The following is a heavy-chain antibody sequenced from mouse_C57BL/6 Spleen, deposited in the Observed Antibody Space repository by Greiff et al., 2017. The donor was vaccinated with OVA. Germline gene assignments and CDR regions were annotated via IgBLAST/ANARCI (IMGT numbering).Heavy chain of an antibody. CDR2: IYPGDGDT. J-gene: IGHJ1*03. CDR1: GYAFSSSW. D-gene: IGHD2-4*01. V-gene: IGHV1-82*01. CDR3: ASDYDWYFDV. Sequence: VQLQESGPELVKPGASVKISCKASGYAFSSSWMNWVKQRPGKGLEWIGRIYPGDGDTNYNGKFKGKATLTADKSSSTAYMQLSSLTSEDSAVYFCASDYDWYFDVWGKGTTVTVSS.